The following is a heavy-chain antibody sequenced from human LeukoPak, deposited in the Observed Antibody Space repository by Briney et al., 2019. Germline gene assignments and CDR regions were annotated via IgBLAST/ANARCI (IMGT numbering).Heavy chain of an antibody. CDR1: EFIFSSYG. V-gene: IGHV3-23*01. CDR2: ISGGGNST. J-gene: IGHJ3*02. CDR3: AKRDRAKITMIAPDAFDI. Sequence: PGGSLRLSCAASEFIFSSYGMSWVRQAPGKGLEWVSSISGGGNSTYYADSVKGRFTISRDNSKNTLFLQMNSLRAEDTAVYYCAKRDRAKITMIAPDAFDIWGQGTMVSVSS. D-gene: IGHD3-22*01.